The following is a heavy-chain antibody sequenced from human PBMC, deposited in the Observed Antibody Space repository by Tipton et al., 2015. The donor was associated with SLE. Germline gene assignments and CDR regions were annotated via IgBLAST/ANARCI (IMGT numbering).Heavy chain of an antibody. CDR2: IYYTGNT. CDR1: GGSISSSSYY. V-gene: IGHV4-39*07. Sequence: TLSLTCTVSGGSISSSSYYWGWIRQPPGKGLEWIGNIYYTGNTFYNPSLKSRVTISLDTSKNQFSLKLSSVTAADTAVYYCVRDEYRYDGTGYHLLGHFDYWGQGTLVTVSS. D-gene: IGHD3-22*01. J-gene: IGHJ4*02. CDR3: VRDEYRYDGTGYHLLGHFDY.